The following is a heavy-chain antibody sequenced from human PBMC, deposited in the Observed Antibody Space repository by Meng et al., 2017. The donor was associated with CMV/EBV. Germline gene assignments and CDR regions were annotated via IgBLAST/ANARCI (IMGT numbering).Heavy chain of an antibody. D-gene: IGHD6-13*01. V-gene: IGHV4-39*01. J-gene: IGHJ5*02. CDR1: GGSISSSSYY. CDR3: ARIPRIAAAGTGWFDP. Sequence: GGSISSSSYYWGWIRQPPGKGLEWIGSIYYSGSTYYNPSLKSRVTISVDTSKNQFSLKLSSVTAADTAVYYCARIPRIAAAGTGWFDPWGQGTLVTVSS. CDR2: IYYSGST.